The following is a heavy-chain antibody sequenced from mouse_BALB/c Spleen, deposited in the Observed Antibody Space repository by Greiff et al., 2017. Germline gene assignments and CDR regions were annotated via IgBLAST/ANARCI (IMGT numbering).Heavy chain of an antibody. V-gene: IGHV1S127*01. CDR2: IDPSDSET. Sequence: QVQLQQSGPQLVRPGASVKISCKASGYSFTSYWMHWVKQRPGQGLEWIGMIDPSDSETRLNQKLKDKATLTVDKSSSTAYMQLSSPTSEDSAVYYCARRDGSSYLDYWGQGTTLTVSS. J-gene: IGHJ2*01. CDR1: GYSFTSYW. CDR3: ARRDGSSYLDY. D-gene: IGHD1-1*01.